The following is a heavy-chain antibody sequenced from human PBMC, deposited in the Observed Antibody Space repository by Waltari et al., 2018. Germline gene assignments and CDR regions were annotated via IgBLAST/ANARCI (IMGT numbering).Heavy chain of an antibody. CDR3: AKDYDFWSGGYAFDI. V-gene: IGHV4-39*07. CDR1: GGSISSSSYH. D-gene: IGHD3-3*01. CDR2: IYYSGST. J-gene: IGHJ3*02. Sequence: QLQLQESGPGLVKPSETLSLTCTVSGGSISSSSYHWGWIRRPPGKGLEWIGSIYYSGSTYYNPSLKSRVTISVDTSKNQFSLKLSSVTAADTAVYYCAKDYDFWSGGYAFDIWGQGTMVTVSS.